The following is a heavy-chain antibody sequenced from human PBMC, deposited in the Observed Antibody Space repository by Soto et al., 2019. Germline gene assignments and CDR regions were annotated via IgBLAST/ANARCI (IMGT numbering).Heavy chain of an antibody. D-gene: IGHD2-8*02. CDR2: SKSKRGGGTT. Sequence: PGGSRRLSCAGSGFTFSDSWMDWVRHAAGKGVDGVGRSKSKRGGGTTEYAAPVRGRFTLSRAASKNTLYLNMSRLKTEDTAVYYSTAAMWTIAVLVGSPGPCNPWGQGT. J-gene: IGHJ5*02. CDR1: GFTFSDSW. V-gene: IGHV3-15*01. CDR3: TAAMWTIAVLVGSPGPCNP.